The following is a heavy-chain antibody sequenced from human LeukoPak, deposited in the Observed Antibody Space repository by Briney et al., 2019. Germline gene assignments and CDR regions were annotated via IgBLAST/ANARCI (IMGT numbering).Heavy chain of an antibody. CDR1: GGSISNYF. Sequence: SETLSLTCTVSGGSISNYFWSWIRQPPGKGLEWIGYVYHSGSTNYNPALKSRVTISVDTSKNQFSLKVSYVTAADTDVYYCARHLGASFDYWGQGTLVTVSS. J-gene: IGHJ4*02. CDR2: VYHSGST. V-gene: IGHV4-59*01. CDR3: ARHLGASFDY.